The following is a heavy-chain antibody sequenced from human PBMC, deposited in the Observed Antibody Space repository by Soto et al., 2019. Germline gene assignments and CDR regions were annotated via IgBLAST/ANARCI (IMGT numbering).Heavy chain of an antibody. V-gene: IGHV1-3*01. CDR3: ASHSSSIAGLDAFDI. D-gene: IGHD6-6*01. CDR2: INAGNGNT. J-gene: IGHJ3*02. CDR1: GYTFTSYA. Sequence: ASVKVSCKASGYTFTSYAMHWVRKAPGQRLEWMGWINAGNGNTKYSQKFQGRVTITRDTSASTAYMDLSSLISEDTAVYYCASHSSSIAGLDAFDIWGQGTMVTVSS.